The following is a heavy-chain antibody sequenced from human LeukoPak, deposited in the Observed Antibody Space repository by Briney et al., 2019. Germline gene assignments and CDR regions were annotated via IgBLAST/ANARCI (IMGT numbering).Heavy chain of an antibody. V-gene: IGHV3-21*01. J-gene: IGHJ4*02. Sequence: GGSLRLSCAASGFTFSSYSMNWVRQAPGKGLEWVSSISSSSSYIYYADSVKGRFTISRDNAKNSLYLQMNSLRAEDTAVYYCARDARWNWYYVDYGGQGTLVTVSS. CDR2: ISSSSSYI. CDR3: ARDARWNWYYVDY. D-gene: IGHD1-7*01. CDR1: GFTFSSYS.